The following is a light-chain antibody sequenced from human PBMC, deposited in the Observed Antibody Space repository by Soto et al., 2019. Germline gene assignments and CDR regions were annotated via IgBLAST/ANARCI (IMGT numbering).Light chain of an antibody. V-gene: IGKV1-9*01. CDR3: QQLSRYPLT. CDR2: SAS. J-gene: IGKJ4*01. CDR1: QALSNY. Sequence: DIQMTQSPSSLSASVVDSVTITFRASQALSNYLAWYQQKPGKAPDLLIYSASTLQSGVPSRFSGSGSETEFSLTIRALQPEDFATYYCQQLSRYPLTFGGGTKVDIK.